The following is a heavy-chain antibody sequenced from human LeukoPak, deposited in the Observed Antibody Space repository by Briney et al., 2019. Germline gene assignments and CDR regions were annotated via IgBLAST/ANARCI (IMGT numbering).Heavy chain of an antibody. Sequence: GGSLRLSCAASGFTFPSYAMSWVRQAPGRGLEWIAAISGGGSHSWHADSVKGRFTISSDNSRDTLYLQMSSLRVDDTAVYYCARGSAWACHGVRCYPLDNWGQGALVTVSS. CDR1: GFTFPSYA. CDR2: ISGGGSHS. V-gene: IGHV3-23*01. J-gene: IGHJ4*02. D-gene: IGHD2-8*01. CDR3: ARGSAWACHGVRCYPLDN.